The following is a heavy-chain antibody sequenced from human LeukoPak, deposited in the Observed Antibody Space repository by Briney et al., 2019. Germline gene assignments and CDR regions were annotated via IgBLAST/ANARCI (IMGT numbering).Heavy chain of an antibody. CDR3: ARGSGYAVFDI. Sequence: GGSLRLSCAASGFTFSTYWMHWVRQAPGKGLVWVSRINSDGSSTSYADSVKGRFTISRDNAKNTLYLQMNSLRAEDTAVYYCARGSGYAVFDIWGQGTMVTVSS. D-gene: IGHD5-12*01. CDR2: INSDGSST. V-gene: IGHV3-74*01. CDR1: GFTFSTYW. J-gene: IGHJ3*02.